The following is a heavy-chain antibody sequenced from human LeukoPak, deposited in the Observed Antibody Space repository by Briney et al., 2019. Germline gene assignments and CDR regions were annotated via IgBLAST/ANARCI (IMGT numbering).Heavy chain of an antibody. Sequence: SDTLSLTCTVSGGSISSSSYYWGWIRQPPGKGLEWIGSIYYSGSTSYNPSLNSQVTISVDTSKNQFSLRLSAVTAADTAVYYCARPSNVYGSGSYYYYYGMDVWGQGSTVTVSS. V-gene: IGHV4-39*01. CDR2: IYYSGST. D-gene: IGHD3-10*01. J-gene: IGHJ6*02. CDR3: ARPSNVYGSGSYYYYYGMDV. CDR1: GGSISSSSYY.